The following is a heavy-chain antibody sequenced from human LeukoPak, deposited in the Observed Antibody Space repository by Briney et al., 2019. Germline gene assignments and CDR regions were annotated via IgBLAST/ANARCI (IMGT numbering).Heavy chain of an antibody. D-gene: IGHD3-3*01. CDR2: IYYSGST. CDR1: GGSISSYY. V-gene: IGHV4-4*07. Sequence: MTSETLSLTCTVSGGSISSYYWSWIRQPAGKGLEWIGRIYYSGSTNYNPSLKSRVTISVDTSKNQFSLKLSSVTAADTAVYYCARTTYYDFWSGWGAFDIWGQGTMVTVSS. J-gene: IGHJ3*02. CDR3: ARTTYYDFWSGWGAFDI.